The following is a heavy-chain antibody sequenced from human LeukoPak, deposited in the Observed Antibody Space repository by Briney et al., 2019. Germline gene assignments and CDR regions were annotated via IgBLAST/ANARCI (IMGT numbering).Heavy chain of an antibody. CDR2: INTNTGNP. CDR1: GYTFTGYY. Sequence: ASVKVSCKASGYTFTGYYMRWVRQAPGQGLEWMGWINTNTGNPTYAQGFTGRFVFSLDTSVSTAYLQISSLKAEDTAVYYCARDRRGWIQLWLRENWFDPWGQGTLVTVSS. D-gene: IGHD5-18*01. CDR3: ARDRRGWIQLWLRENWFDP. V-gene: IGHV7-4-1*02. J-gene: IGHJ5*02.